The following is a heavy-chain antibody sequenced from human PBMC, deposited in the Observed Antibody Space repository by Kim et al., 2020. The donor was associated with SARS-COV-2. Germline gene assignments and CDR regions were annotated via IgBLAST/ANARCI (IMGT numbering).Heavy chain of an antibody. D-gene: IGHD3-10*02. V-gene: IGHV1-69*04. CDR1: GGTVSSYA. Sequence: SVKVSCKASGGTVSSYAISWVRQAPGQGLEWMGRIIPILGIANYAQKFQGRVTITADKSTSTAHMELSSLRSEDTAVYYWARVLFGELFGGNYYYYYGMDIWGQGATVTVSS. CDR2: IIPILGIA. J-gene: IGHJ6*01. CDR3: ARVLFGELFGGNYYYYYGMDI.